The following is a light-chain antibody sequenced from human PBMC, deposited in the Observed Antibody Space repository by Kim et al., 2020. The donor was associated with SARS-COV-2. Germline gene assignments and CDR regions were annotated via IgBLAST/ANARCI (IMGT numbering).Light chain of an antibody. V-gene: IGKV1-39*01. Sequence: DIQMTQSPSSLAASVGDRVTITCRASQSINAYLNWYQQKPGKAPKLLIYAASTLQTGVPSRFSGSGSGTDFTLTITSLQPEDFAACYCQQSHTAPLLTFGGGTKLEI. CDR3: QQSHTAPLLT. CDR1: QSINAY. J-gene: IGKJ4*01. CDR2: AAS.